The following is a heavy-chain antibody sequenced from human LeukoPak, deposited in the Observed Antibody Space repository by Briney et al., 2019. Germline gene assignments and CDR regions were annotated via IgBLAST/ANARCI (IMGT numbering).Heavy chain of an antibody. CDR1: GGTFSSYA. D-gene: IGHD2-2*01. J-gene: IGHJ4*02. V-gene: IGHV1-69*06. CDR2: IIPIFGTA. CDR3: ARHPRNVYCSSTSCYAGYYFDY. Sequence: SVEVPCKASGGTFSSYAISWVRQAPGQGLEWMGGIIPIFGTANYAQKFQGRVTITADKSTSTAYMELSSLRSEDTAVYYCARHPRNVYCSSTSCYAGYYFDYWGQGTLVTVSS.